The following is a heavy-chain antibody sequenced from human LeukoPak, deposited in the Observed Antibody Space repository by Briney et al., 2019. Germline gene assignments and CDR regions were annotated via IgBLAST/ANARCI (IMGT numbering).Heavy chain of an antibody. Sequence: ASVKVSCKASGYTFTGYYLHWVRRAPGQGLEWMGSIKSNSGDTNYVQKFQGRVTMTRDTSIGTAYMDLSRLDSDDTAVYYCARSHDYGYFDYWGQGTLVTVSS. V-gene: IGHV1-2*02. J-gene: IGHJ4*02. D-gene: IGHD4-17*01. CDR2: IKSNSGDT. CDR1: GYTFTGYY. CDR3: ARSHDYGYFDY.